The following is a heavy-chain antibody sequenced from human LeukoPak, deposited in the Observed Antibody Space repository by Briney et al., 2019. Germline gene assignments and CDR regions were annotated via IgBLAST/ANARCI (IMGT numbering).Heavy chain of an antibody. CDR2: IYYSGST. J-gene: IGHJ6*03. Sequence: PSETLSLTCTVSGGSISSYYWSWIRRPPGKGLEWIGYIYYSGSTNYNPSLKSRVTISVDTSKNQFSLKLSSVTAADTAVYYCARDKFGDYEEVGYYYMDVWGKGTTVTVSS. V-gene: IGHV4-59*01. CDR3: ARDKFGDYEEVGYYYMDV. CDR1: GGSISSYY. D-gene: IGHD4-17*01.